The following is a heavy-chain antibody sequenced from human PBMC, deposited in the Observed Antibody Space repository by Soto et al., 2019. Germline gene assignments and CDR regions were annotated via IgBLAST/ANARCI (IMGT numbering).Heavy chain of an antibody. CDR1: GFTFGDYA. CDR3: TRPKTVYYYYYYMDV. D-gene: IGHD2-8*01. J-gene: IGHJ6*03. V-gene: IGHV3-49*03. CDR2: IRSKAYGGTT. Sequence: GGSLRLSCTASGFTFGDYAMSWFRQAPGKGLEWVGFIRSKAYGGTTEYAASVKGRFTISRDDSKSIAYLQMNSLKTEDTAVYYCTRPKTVYYYYYYMDVWGKGTTVTVSS.